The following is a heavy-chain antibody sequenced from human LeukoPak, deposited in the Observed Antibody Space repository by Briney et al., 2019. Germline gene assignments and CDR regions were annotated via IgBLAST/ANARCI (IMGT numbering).Heavy chain of an antibody. CDR1: GGTFSSYA. J-gene: IGHJ4*02. CDR2: IIPIFGTA. Sequence: SVKVSCKASGGTFSSYAISWVRQAPGQGLEWMGGIIPIFGTANYAQKFQGRVTITTDESTSTAYMELSSLRSEDTAVYYCAARGFSNWNRFDYWGQGTLVTVSS. CDR3: AARGFSNWNRFDY. V-gene: IGHV1-69*05. D-gene: IGHD1-20*01.